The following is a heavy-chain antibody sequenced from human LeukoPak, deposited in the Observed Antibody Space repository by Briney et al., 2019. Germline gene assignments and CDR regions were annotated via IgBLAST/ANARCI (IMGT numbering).Heavy chain of an antibody. Sequence: GGSLRLSCAASGFTSSSYAVSWVRQAPGKGLGWVSAINPTGGSTYYADAVKGRFTISRDNSKNTLYLQMNGLRAEDTAVYFCASAGSHSYFDSWGPGTLVTVSS. J-gene: IGHJ4*02. CDR3: ASAGSHSYFDS. CDR2: INPTGGST. D-gene: IGHD6-13*01. CDR1: GFTSSSYA. V-gene: IGHV3-23*01.